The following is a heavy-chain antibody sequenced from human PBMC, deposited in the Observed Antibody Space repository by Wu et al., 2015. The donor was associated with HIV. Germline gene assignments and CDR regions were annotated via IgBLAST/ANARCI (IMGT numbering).Heavy chain of an antibody. D-gene: IGHD4-17*01. CDR2: IIPTFATP. CDR1: GGPFRSYV. J-gene: IGHJ4*02. Sequence: QVHLVQSGTEVKKPGSSVKVSCKTSGGPFRSYVLNWVRQAPGQGLEWVGGIIPTFATPHYAQKFQGRLTISADESTSTVYMELHSLTSEDTAVYYCARGTTVHNYWGQGTLVTVSS. CDR3: ARGTTVHNY. V-gene: IGHV1-69*12.